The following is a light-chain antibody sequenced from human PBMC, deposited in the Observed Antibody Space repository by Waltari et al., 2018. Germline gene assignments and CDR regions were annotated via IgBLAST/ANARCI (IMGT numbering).Light chain of an antibody. CDR3: RQYHSAPYT. CDR1: HAFSMW. J-gene: IGKJ2*01. Sequence: DIQMTQSPPSLSASVGARVPMTCRASHAFSMWFVWHLQQPGKAPKSLIYQACRLQSGGPSRFSGGGSGTEFTLITSSLQPEDLATYYCRQYHSAPYTLGQGTKVEI. CDR2: QAC. V-gene: IGKV1-5*01.